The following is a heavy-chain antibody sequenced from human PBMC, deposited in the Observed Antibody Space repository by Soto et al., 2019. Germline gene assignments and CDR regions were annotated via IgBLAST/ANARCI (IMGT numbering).Heavy chain of an antibody. J-gene: IGHJ4*02. V-gene: IGHV4-31*03. CDR3: VAYIRDYFPDF. CDR1: GGSISSGGYY. Sequence: SETLSLTCTVSGGSISSGGYYWTWIRQHPGKGLEWIGNTYYNGNTYYNPSLKSRISVSVDTYQAQFSLKLNSVSAADTAVYYCVAYIRDYFPDFWGQGTLVTVSS. D-gene: IGHD3-16*01. CDR2: TYYNGNT.